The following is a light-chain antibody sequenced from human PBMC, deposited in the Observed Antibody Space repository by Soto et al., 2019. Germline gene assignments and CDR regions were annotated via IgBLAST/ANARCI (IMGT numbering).Light chain of an antibody. CDR1: QSVSSN. J-gene: IGKJ1*01. Sequence: EKVMTQSPATRSVSPGERATLSWGASQSVSSNLAWYQQKPGQAPRLLIYGASTRATGIPARFSGSGSGTEFTLTISSLQSEDFAVYYCQQYNNWPQTFGQGTKVDIK. V-gene: IGKV3-15*01. CDR2: GAS. CDR3: QQYNNWPQT.